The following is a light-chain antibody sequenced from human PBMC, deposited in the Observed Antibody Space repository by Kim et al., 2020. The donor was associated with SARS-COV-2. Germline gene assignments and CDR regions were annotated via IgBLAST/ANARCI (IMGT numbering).Light chain of an antibody. CDR3: AAYTSSATVV. CDR1: SSDVGGYYY. CDR2: DVN. V-gene: IGLV2-14*04. Sequence: GQSITISCTGTSSDVGGYYYVSLLQQHPGKVPKVMIYDVNKRPSGVSNRFSGSKSGNTASLTISGLQAEDEADYYCAAYTSSATVVFGGGTQLTVL. J-gene: IGLJ2*01.